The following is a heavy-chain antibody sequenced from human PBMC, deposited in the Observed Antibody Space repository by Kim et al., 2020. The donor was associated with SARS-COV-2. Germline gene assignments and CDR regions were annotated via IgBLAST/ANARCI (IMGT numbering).Heavy chain of an antibody. CDR3: ARDPWGGRAAGWQTYYYDSSGYLDKDY. CDR2: ISSSSSYI. CDR1: GFTFSSYS. J-gene: IGHJ4*02. V-gene: IGHV3-21*01. D-gene: IGHD3-22*01. Sequence: GGSLRLSCAASGFTFSSYSMNWVRQAPGKGLEWVSSISSSSSYIYYADSVKGRFTISRDNAKNSLYLQMNSLRAEDTAVYYCARDPWGGRAAGWQTYYYDSSGYLDKDYWGQGTLVTVSS.